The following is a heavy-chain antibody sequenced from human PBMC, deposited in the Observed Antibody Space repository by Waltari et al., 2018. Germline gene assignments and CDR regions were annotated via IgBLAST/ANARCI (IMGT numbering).Heavy chain of an antibody. CDR3: ARAIRDEWLCEF. CDR2: MKPRSTNT. V-gene: IGHV1-8*01. J-gene: IGHJ4*02. CDR1: GYTFSNYD. Sequence: QVQLVQSGAEVKKPGASVKVSCKASGYTFSNYDIGWVRQAPGQGLEWMGGMKPRSTNTRYAGGFQGRVTVTGDTYISTAYMELSSLRSDDRAEYYCARAIRDEWLCEFWGQGTLVTVSS. D-gene: IGHD2-21*01.